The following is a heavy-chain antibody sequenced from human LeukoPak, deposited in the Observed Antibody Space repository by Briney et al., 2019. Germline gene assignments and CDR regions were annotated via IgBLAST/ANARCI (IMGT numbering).Heavy chain of an antibody. CDR3: ARFTIFGAVDAFDI. CDR1: GGSTSSYY. V-gene: IGHV4-59*01. CDR2: TYYSGST. D-gene: IGHD3-3*01. J-gene: IGHJ3*02. Sequence: SETLSLTCTVSGGSTSSYYWSWIRQPPGEGLEWSGYTYYSGSTNYNPSLKRRVTISVDTSKNQSPLKLSSVTAADTAVYYCARFTIFGAVDAFDIWGQGTMVTVSS.